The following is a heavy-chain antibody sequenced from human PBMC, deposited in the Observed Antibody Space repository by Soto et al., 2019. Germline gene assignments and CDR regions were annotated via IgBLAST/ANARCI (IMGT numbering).Heavy chain of an antibody. D-gene: IGHD3-10*01. Sequence: PGGSLRLSCAASGFTFDDYAMHWVRQAPGKGLEWVSGISWNSGTTGYADSVKGRFTISRDNAKNSLYLQMNSLRAEDTALYYCAKDSTFAPSTNYAFDIWGQGTMVTVS. CDR2: ISWNSGTT. V-gene: IGHV3-9*01. J-gene: IGHJ3*02. CDR3: AKDSTFAPSTNYAFDI. CDR1: GFTFDDYA.